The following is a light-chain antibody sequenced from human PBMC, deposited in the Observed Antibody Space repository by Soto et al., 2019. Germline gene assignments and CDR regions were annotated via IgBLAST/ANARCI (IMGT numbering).Light chain of an antibody. J-gene: IGKJ4*01. Sequence: DIRMTQSPSSLSASVGDIFTISCRASQSISSYLNWYQQKLGKAPKLLIYAASSLQSGVPSRFSGSGSGTDFTLTISSLQPEDFATYYCQQSYSTPLTFGGGTKVDIK. CDR2: AAS. CDR3: QQSYSTPLT. V-gene: IGKV1-39*01. CDR1: QSISSY.